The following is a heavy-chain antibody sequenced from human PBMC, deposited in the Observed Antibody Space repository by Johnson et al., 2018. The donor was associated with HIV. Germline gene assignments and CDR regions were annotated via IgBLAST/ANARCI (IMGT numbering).Heavy chain of an antibody. CDR1: GFTFDDYA. CDR2: ISWNSGSI. J-gene: IGHJ3*02. V-gene: IGHV3-9*01. D-gene: IGHD6-6*01. CDR3: AREGIAARLAAFDI. Sequence: VQLVESGGGLVQPGRSLRLSCAASGFTFDDYAMHWVRQAPGKGLEWVSGISWNSGSIGYADSVKGRFTISRDNAKNSLYLQMNSLRAEDTALYYCAREGIAARLAAFDIWGQGTMVTVSS.